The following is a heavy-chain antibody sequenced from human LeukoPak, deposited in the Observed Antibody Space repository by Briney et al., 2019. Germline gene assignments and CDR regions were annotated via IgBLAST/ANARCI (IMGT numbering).Heavy chain of an antibody. CDR1: GFTVRSNY. J-gene: IGHJ4*02. CDR3: AKEMTGGWPFDY. Sequence: GGSLRLSCAASGFTVRSNYMSWVRQAPGEGLEGVSVISVSGDRTYYADSVKGRLSISRDNSKNTLFLQMNSLRADDTAVYYCAKEMTGGWPFDYWGQGALVTVSS. CDR2: ISVSGDRT. V-gene: IGHV3-23*01. D-gene: IGHD6-19*01.